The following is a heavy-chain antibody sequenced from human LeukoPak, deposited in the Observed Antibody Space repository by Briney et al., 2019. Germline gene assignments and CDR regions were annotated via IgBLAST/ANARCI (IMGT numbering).Heavy chain of an antibody. Sequence: GGSLRLSCAASGFTFSSYAMSWVRLAPGKGLEWVSAISGSGDSTYYADSVKGRFTISRDNSKNTLFLQLNSLRAEDTAVYYCAKSHASIWNVYDYWGQGSLVTVFS. CDR1: GFTFSSYA. D-gene: IGHD1-1*01. CDR2: ISGSGDST. J-gene: IGHJ4*02. CDR3: AKSHASIWNVYDY. V-gene: IGHV3-23*01.